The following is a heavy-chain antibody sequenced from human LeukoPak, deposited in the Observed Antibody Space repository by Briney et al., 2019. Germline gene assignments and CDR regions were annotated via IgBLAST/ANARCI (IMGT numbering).Heavy chain of an antibody. CDR2: IYSGGST. D-gene: IGHD3-10*01. CDR3: ARDLLFGGMDV. Sequence: GGSLRLSCAASGFTVSSNYMGWVRQAPGKGLEWVSVIYSGGSTYYADSVKGRFTISRDNSKNTLYLQMNSLRAEDTAVYYCARDLLFGGMDVWGQGTTVTVSS. V-gene: IGHV3-66*01. J-gene: IGHJ6*02. CDR1: GFTVSSNY.